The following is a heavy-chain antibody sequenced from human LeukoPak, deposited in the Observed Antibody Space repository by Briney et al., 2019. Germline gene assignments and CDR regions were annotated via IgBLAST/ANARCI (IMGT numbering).Heavy chain of an antibody. J-gene: IGHJ4*02. CDR1: GFAFSTFG. CDR2: ISGSSSAI. Sequence: GGSLRLSCAASGFAFSTFGMNWVRQAPGKGLEWISYISGSSSAINYADSVKGRFTISRDNAKNSLYLQMNNLRAEDTAVYYCATYSGYDRILDYWGQGTLVTVSS. CDR3: ATYSGYDRILDY. D-gene: IGHD5-12*01. V-gene: IGHV3-48*01.